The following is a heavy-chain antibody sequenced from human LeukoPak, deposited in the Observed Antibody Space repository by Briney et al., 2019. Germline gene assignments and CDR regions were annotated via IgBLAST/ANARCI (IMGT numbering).Heavy chain of an antibody. J-gene: IGHJ4*02. Sequence: GGSLRPSCAASGFTFSSYSMNWVRQAPGKGPEWISFISSSSSSVDYADSVRGRFTISRDNAENSLSLQMNSLSVEDTAVYYCAREREHDYGTDYWGQGTLVTVSS. CDR2: ISSSSSSV. V-gene: IGHV3-48*01. CDR1: GFTFSSYS. D-gene: IGHD4-17*01. CDR3: AREREHDYGTDY.